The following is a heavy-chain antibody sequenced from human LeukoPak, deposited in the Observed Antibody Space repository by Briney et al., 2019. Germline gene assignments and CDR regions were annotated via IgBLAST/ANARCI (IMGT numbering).Heavy chain of an antibody. CDR2: INHSGST. J-gene: IGHJ4*02. D-gene: IGHD2-2*02. CDR1: GGSFSGYY. V-gene: IGHV4-34*01. CDR3: ARGPRVVVPAAISNYFDY. Sequence: SETLSLTCAVYGGSFSGYYWSRIRQPPGKGLEWIGEINHSGSTNYNPSLKSRVTISVDTSKNQFSLKLSSVTAADTAVYYCARGPRVVVPAAISNYFDYWGQGTLVTVSS.